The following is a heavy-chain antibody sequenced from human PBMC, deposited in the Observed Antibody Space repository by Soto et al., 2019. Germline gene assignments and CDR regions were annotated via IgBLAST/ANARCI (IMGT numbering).Heavy chain of an antibody. D-gene: IGHD3-9*01. CDR1: GYSFTSYW. CDR3: ARLDYDILTGYPTASGC. J-gene: IGHJ4*02. Sequence: PGESLKISCKGSGYSFTSYWISWVRQMPGKGLEWMGRIDPSDSYTNYSPSFQGHVTISADKSISTAYLQWSSLKASDTAMYYCARLDYDILTGYPTASGCWGQGTLVTVSS. V-gene: IGHV5-10-1*01. CDR2: IDPSDSYT.